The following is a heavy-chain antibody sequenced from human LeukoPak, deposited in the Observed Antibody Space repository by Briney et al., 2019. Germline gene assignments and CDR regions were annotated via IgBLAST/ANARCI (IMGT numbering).Heavy chain of an antibody. CDR3: ARDSAAGTIDY. Sequence: GGSLRLSCAASGFTFSSYSINWVRQAPGKGLEWVSSISSSSYIYYADSVKGRFTISRDNAKNSLYLQMNSLRAEDTAVYYCARDSAAGTIDYWGQGTLVTVSS. CDR2: ISSSSYI. J-gene: IGHJ4*02. D-gene: IGHD6-13*01. CDR1: GFTFSSYS. V-gene: IGHV3-21*01.